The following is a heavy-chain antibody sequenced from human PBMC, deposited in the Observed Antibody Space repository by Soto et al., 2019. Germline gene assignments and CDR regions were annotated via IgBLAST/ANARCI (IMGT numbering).Heavy chain of an antibody. Sequence: DVQLVESGGGSVQPGGSLRLSCAVSGFTFSHYWMHWVRQAPGKGLACVSRLNQDGSDTNYADSVKGRFTVSRDNAKNTLYLQMNNLRVEEAGLYFCVRGTNDWPGMDVWGQGTMVTVS. D-gene: IGHD3-9*01. CDR3: VRGTNDWPGMDV. CDR1: GFTFSHYW. CDR2: LNQDGSDT. V-gene: IGHV3-74*01. J-gene: IGHJ6*02.